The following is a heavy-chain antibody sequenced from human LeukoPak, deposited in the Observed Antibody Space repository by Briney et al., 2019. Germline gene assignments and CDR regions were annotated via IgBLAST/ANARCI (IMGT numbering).Heavy chain of an antibody. CDR2: IRYDGSIN. CDR1: GFTFDSYG. CDR3: AKDEEYQLLTNFFDY. D-gene: IGHD2-21*01. Sequence: PGGSLRLSCAASGFTFDSYGMRWVRQAPDKGLEWVAFIRYDGSINYYADSVKGRFTISRDNSKSTLYLLMNSLRAEDTAVYYCAKDEEYQLLTNFFDYWGQGTLVTVSS. J-gene: IGHJ4*02. V-gene: IGHV3-30*02.